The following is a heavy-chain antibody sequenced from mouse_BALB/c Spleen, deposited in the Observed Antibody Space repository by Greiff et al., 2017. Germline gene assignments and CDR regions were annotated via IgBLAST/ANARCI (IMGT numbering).Heavy chain of an antibody. J-gene: IGHJ3*01. V-gene: IGHV5-6-3*01. Sequence: DVKLVESGGGLVQPGGSLKLSCAASGFTFSSYGMSWVRQTPDKRLELVATINSNGGSTYYPDSVKGRFTISRDNAKNTLYLQMSSLKSEDTAMYYCAGEMGKSSYGYDDGFAYWGQGTLVTVSA. CDR2: INSNGGST. CDR3: AGEMGKSSYGYDDGFAY. CDR1: GFTFSSYG. D-gene: IGHD2-2*01.